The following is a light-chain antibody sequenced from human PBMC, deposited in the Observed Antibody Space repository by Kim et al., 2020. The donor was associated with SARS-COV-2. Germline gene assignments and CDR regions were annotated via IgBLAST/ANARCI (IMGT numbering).Light chain of an antibody. V-gene: IGKV1-27*01. Sequence: ASEGDRVTITCRASQDISNYLAWFQLKPGKAPKLLIYAASALQPGVPSRFSGSGSGTDVTLTVTSLQPEDVATYYCQKCDSAPWTFGQGTKVDIK. CDR2: AAS. J-gene: IGKJ1*01. CDR1: QDISNY. CDR3: QKCDSAPWT.